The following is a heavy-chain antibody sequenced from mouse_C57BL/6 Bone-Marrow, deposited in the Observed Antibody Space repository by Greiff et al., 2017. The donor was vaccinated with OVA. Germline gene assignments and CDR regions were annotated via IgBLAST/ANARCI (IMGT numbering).Heavy chain of an antibody. D-gene: IGHD2-1*01. J-gene: IGHJ3*01. V-gene: IGHV1-81*01. CDR2: IYPRSGNT. CDR1: GYTFTSYG. CDR3: ARHYCNTGFAY. Sequence: VQLQESGAELARPGASVKLSCKASGYTFTSYGISWVKQRTGQGLEWIGEIYPRSGNTYYNEKFKGKATLTADKSSSTAYMELRSLTSEDSAVYFCARHYCNTGFAYWGQGTLVTVSA.